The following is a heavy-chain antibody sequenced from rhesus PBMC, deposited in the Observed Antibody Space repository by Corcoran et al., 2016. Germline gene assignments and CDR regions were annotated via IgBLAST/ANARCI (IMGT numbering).Heavy chain of an antibody. CDR3: TRFAD. Sequence: QVQLQESGPGLVKPSETLSLTCAVSGGSITTGSYYWSWILRPPGKGLEWIGYITNRGSTSYTPSLKSRVTISRATAKNLFSLRLTSGTAANTAVYYCTRFADWGRGVLVTVAS. CDR1: GGSITTGSYY. J-gene: IGHJ4*01. V-gene: IGHV4-122*02. CDR2: ITNRGST.